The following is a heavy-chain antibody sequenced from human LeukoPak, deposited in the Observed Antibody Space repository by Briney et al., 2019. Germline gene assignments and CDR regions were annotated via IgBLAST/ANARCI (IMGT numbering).Heavy chain of an antibody. CDR1: GFTFSIYA. CDR2: ISGSGGST. Sequence: GGSLRLSCAASGFTFSIYAMSWVRQAPGKGLEWVSAISGSGGSTYYADSVKGRFTIPRDNSKNTLYLQMNNLRAEDTAVYYCAKSSSYYYYGMDVWGQGTTVTVSS. V-gene: IGHV3-23*01. CDR3: AKSSSYYYYGMDV. J-gene: IGHJ6*02.